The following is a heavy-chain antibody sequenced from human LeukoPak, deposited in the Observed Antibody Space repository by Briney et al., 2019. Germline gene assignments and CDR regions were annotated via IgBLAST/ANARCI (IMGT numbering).Heavy chain of an antibody. CDR1: GFTFSSYD. D-gene: IGHD3-10*01. Sequence: PGGSLRLSCAASGFTFSSYDIYWVRQGTGKGLEWVSGIGTAGDTYYPGSVKGRFTISRDNAKNSLCLQMNSLRAGDTAVYYCARSGRFGELFPFDYWGQGTLVTVSS. V-gene: IGHV3-13*01. CDR2: IGTAGDT. CDR3: ARSGRFGELFPFDY. J-gene: IGHJ4*02.